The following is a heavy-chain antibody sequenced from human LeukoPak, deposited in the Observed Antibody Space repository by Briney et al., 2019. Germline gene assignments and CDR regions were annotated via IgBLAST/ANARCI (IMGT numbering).Heavy chain of an antibody. CDR2: IYNSGST. J-gene: IGHJ6*02. CDR1: GGSISTYY. D-gene: IGHD3-10*01. V-gene: IGHV4-59*01. Sequence: SETLSLTCTVSGGSISTYYWSWIRQPPGKGLDWIGYIYNSGSTNYNPSLKSRVTISVDTSKNQFSLKLSSVTAADTAVYYCARAGVGYYYGPGSSPPGMDVWGQGTTVTVSS. CDR3: ARAGVGYYYGPGSSPPGMDV.